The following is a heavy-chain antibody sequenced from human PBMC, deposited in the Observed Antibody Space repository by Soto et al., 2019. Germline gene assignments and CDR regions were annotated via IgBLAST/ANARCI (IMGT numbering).Heavy chain of an antibody. D-gene: IGHD1-20*01. V-gene: IGHV4-39*01. CDR2: IYYSGST. J-gene: IGHJ4*02. CDR1: GGSFSSRSFY. CDR3: ARYSLFPLPTPIY. Sequence: PSETLSLTCTVSGGSFSSRSFYWGWIRQPPGKGLEWIGSIYYSGSTFYDPSLKSRVTISVDTSKNQFFLRLTSVTAADTAVYHCARYSLFPLPTPIYWGQGSLVTVSS.